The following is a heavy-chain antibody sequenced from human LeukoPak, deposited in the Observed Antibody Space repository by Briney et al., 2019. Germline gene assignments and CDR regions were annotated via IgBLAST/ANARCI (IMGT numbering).Heavy chain of an antibody. CDR2: ISTFNANT. Sequence: ASVKVSCKASGYTFTSYAMNWVRQAPGQGLEWMGWISTFNANTNNAQKFQGRVTMTTDTSTSTVYMELGSLRSDDTAVYYCARGQVYWYFDLWGRGTLVTVSS. J-gene: IGHJ2*01. CDR3: ARGQVYWYFDL. V-gene: IGHV1-18*01. CDR1: GYTFTSYA.